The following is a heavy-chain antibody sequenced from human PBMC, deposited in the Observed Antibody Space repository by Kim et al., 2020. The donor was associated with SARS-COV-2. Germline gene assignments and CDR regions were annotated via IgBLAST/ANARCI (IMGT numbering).Heavy chain of an antibody. CDR1: GFTFDDYA. V-gene: IGHV3-9*01. D-gene: IGHD6-6*01. J-gene: IGHJ4*02. CDR3: AKDMGGFGYSSSLGGPFDY. CDR2: ISWNSGSI. Sequence: GGSLRLSCAASGFTFDDYAMHWVRQAPGKGLEWVSGISWNSGSIGYADSVKGRFTISRDNAKNSLYLQMNSLRAEDTALYYCAKDMGGFGYSSSLGGPFDYWGQGTLVTVSS.